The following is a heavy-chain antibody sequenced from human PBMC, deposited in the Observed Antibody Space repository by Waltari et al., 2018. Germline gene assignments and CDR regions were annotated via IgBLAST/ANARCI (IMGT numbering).Heavy chain of an antibody. J-gene: IGHJ6*02. D-gene: IGHD4-17*01. CDR1: GFTFSSYG. Sequence: QVQLVESGGGVVQPGRSLRLSCAASGFTFSSYGMHWVRQAPGKGLEWVAVIWYDGSNKYYADSVKGRFTISRDNSKNTLYLQMNSLRAEDTAVYYCARDDYGDYRYYYYYYGMDVWGQGTTVTVSS. CDR3: ARDDYGDYRYYYYYYGMDV. V-gene: IGHV3-33*01. CDR2: IWYDGSNK.